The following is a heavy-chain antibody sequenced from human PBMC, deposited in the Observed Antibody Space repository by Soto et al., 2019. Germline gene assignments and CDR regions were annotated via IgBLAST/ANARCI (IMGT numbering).Heavy chain of an antibody. V-gene: IGHV3-30*04. CDR1: GFTFSSYA. CDR3: GKDLYYYDFSPDDS. Sequence: GGSLSLSCTGSGFTFSSYAMHWVRLAPGKGLEWVAVVSYDGSIENYADSVRVRFTLSRDNSKNTVFLQMNSLRVEDTAVYYCGKDLYYYDFSPDDSWGQGTLVTVSS. J-gene: IGHJ5*02. D-gene: IGHD3-16*01. CDR2: VSYDGSIE.